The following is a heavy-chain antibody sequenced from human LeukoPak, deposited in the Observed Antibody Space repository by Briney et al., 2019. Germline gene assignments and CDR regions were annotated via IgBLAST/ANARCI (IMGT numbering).Heavy chain of an antibody. D-gene: IGHD3-3*01. J-gene: IGHJ3*02. CDR2: ISRSSNYI. CDR1: GFTFSSYG. Sequence: GGSLRLSCAASGFTFSSYGMHWVRQAPGKGLEWVSSISRSSNYIYYADSLKGRFTISRDNAKNSLYLQMNSLRDEDTAVYYCARALVEASGLLSPGAFDIWGQGTMVTVSS. V-gene: IGHV3-21*01. CDR3: ARALVEASGLLSPGAFDI.